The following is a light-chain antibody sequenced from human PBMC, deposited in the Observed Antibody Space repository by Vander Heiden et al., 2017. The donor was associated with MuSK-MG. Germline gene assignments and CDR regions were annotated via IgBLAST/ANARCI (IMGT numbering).Light chain of an antibody. CDR2: GKT. CDR1: RLRSYY. CDR3: NSPESSRNHRV. Sequence: SSELTQDPAVSVALGQTVRITCQGDRLRSYYASWYQQKPGQAPVLVIYGKTSRPAGIPDRFSGSSSGNTASLTITGAQAEDEADYYCNSPESSRNHRVFGGGTKLTVL. V-gene: IGLV3-19*01. J-gene: IGLJ2*01.